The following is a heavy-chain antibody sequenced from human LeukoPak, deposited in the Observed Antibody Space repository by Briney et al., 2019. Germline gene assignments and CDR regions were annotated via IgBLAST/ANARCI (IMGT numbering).Heavy chain of an antibody. CDR1: GGSISSTNW. D-gene: IGHD2-2*01. CDR2: INHSGST. CDR3: ARAYAPHGWFDP. Sequence: PSGTLSLTCAVSGGSISSTNWWSWVRQPPGKGLEWIGEINHSGSTNYNPSLKSRVTISVDTSKNQFSLKLSSVTAADTAVYYCARAYAPHGWFDPWGQGTLVTVSS. J-gene: IGHJ5*02. V-gene: IGHV4-4*02.